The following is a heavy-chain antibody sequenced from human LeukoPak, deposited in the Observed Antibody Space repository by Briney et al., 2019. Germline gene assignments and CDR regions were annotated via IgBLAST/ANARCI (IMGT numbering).Heavy chain of an antibody. V-gene: IGHV3-7*01. J-gene: IGHJ3*02. CDR2: ISDDGSEK. Sequence: PGGSLRLSCVSSGFTLSPYWMSWVRQAPGKGLDWVATISDDGSEKRYVDSVKGRFSVSRDDAKNSLYLEMNSLRAEDTAVYYCARAGQLGLVIIRETVLPFDIWGQGTMVTVSS. D-gene: IGHD3-9*01. CDR3: ARAGQLGLVIIRETVLPFDI. CDR1: GFTLSPYW.